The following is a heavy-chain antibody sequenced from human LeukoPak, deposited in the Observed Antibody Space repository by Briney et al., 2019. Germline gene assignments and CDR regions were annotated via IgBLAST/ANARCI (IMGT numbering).Heavy chain of an antibody. Sequence: GGSLRLSCAASGFTFSNYNMNWVRQAPGKGLEWVSSISSNNNYIYYADSVKGRFTISRDNAKNSLYLQMNSLRAEDTAVYYCARRSPNYYFDYWGQGTPVTVSS. V-gene: IGHV3-21*01. CDR3: ARRSPNYYFDY. J-gene: IGHJ4*02. CDR2: ISSNNNYI. CDR1: GFTFSNYN.